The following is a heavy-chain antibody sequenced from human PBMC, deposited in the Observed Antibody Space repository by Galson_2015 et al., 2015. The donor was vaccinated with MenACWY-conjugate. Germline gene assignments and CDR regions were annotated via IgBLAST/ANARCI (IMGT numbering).Heavy chain of an antibody. J-gene: IGHJ4*02. CDR3: AKVISGARYYFEN. CDR1: GFSFNTYA. Sequence: SLRLSCAASGFSFNTYAMSWVRQAPGKGLQRVAGVDLGGRSIIKTDHVRGRFTISRDNSKNTLNLQMDSLRVEDTAVYYCAKVISGARYYFENWGQGSLVIVPS. D-gene: IGHD3/OR15-3a*01. CDR2: VDLGGRSI. V-gene: IGHV3-23*03.